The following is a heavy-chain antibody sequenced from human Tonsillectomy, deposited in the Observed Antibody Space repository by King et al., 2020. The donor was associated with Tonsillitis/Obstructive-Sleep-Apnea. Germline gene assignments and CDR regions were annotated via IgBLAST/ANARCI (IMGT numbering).Heavy chain of an antibody. J-gene: IGHJ3*02. CDR2: ISSSGSTI. CDR3: ARDKRYFGWLLDAFDI. CDR1: GFTFSSSE. D-gene: IGHD3-9*01. V-gene: IGHV3-48*03. Sequence: QLVQSGGGLVQPGGSLRLSCAASGFTFSSSEMNWVRQAPGKGLEWISYISSSGSTIYYADSVKGRFTISRDNAKNSLYLQMNSLRVEDTAVYYCARDKRYFGWLLDAFDIWGQGTVVTVSS.